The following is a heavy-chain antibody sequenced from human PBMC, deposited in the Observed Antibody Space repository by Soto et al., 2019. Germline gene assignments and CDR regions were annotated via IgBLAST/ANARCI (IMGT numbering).Heavy chain of an antibody. CDR3: ARDVYYDSSGYGFDY. D-gene: IGHD3-22*01. Sequence: QLQLQESGPGLVKPSETLSLTCTVSGGSISSSSYYWGWIRQPPGKGLEWIGSIYYSGSTYYNPSLKSRVTISVDTSKNQFSLKLSSVTAADTAVYYCARDVYYDSSGYGFDYWGQGTLVTVSS. J-gene: IGHJ4*02. CDR2: IYYSGST. V-gene: IGHV4-39*02. CDR1: GGSISSSSYY.